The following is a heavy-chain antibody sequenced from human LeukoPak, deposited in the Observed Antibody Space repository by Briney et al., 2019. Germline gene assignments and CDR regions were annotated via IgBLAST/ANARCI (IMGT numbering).Heavy chain of an antibody. CDR3: ARGRGGRAGLDA. J-gene: IGHJ5*02. D-gene: IGHD2-15*01. V-gene: IGHV3-7*04. CDR2: IKEDGSEK. Sequence: GGSLRLPCAASGITFSSSWMSWVRQAPGKGLEWVAFIKEDGSEKYYVDSVKGRFTISRDNADNSLYLQMNSLRAEDTAVYYCARGRGGRAGLDAWGQGTLVTVSS. CDR1: GITFSSSW.